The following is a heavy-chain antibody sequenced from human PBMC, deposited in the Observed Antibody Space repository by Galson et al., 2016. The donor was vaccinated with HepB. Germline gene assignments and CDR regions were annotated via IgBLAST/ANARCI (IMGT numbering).Heavy chain of an antibody. CDR1: GYTFTGYY. D-gene: IGHD1-14*01. CDR3: ARDPEEGYFDL. V-gene: IGHV1-2*04. CDR2: INPNSGGT. Sequence: SVKVSCKASGYTFTGYYIHRMRQAPGQGLEWMGWINPNSGGTNYAQKFQGWVTMTRDTSISTAYMELRRLRSDDTAVYHCARDPEEGYFDLWGRGTLATVSS. J-gene: IGHJ2*01.